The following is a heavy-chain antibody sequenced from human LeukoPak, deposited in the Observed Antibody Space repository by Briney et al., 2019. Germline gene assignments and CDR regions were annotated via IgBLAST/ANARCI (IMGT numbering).Heavy chain of an antibody. D-gene: IGHD3-22*01. V-gene: IGHV4-39*07. CDR3: VRYYYKSGGYSAAAFDI. CDR2: IYYSGST. CDR1: GGSISSSSYY. J-gene: IGHJ3*02. Sequence: SETLSLTCTVSGGSISSSSYYWGWIRQPPGKGLEWIGSIYYSGSTYYNPSLKSRVTLSLDGSRNQFSLKLSSVTAADTAVNYCVRYYYKSGGYSAAAFDIWGQGTMVTVSS.